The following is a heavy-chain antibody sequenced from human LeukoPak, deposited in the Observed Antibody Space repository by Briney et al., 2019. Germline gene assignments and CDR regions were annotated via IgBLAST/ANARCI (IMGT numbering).Heavy chain of an antibody. CDR2: IYHSGST. Sequence: SETLSLTCAVSGYSISSGYYWGWIRQPPGKGLEWIGSIYHSGSTYYNPSLKSRVTISVDTSKNQFSLKLNSVTAADTAVYYCARLSIVGATLPDFDYWGQGTLVTVSS. J-gene: IGHJ4*02. V-gene: IGHV4-38-2*01. CDR1: GYSISSGYY. D-gene: IGHD1-26*01. CDR3: ARLSIVGATLPDFDY.